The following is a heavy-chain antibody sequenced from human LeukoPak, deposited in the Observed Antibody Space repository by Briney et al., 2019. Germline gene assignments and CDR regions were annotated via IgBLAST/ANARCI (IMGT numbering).Heavy chain of an antibody. D-gene: IGHD4-23*01. CDR2: ISGSGGST. V-gene: IGHV3-23*01. Sequence: GGSLRLSCAASGFTFSSYAMSWVRQGPRKGLEWVSAISGSGGSTYYADSVKGRFTISRDNSKNTLYLQMNSLRAEDTAVYYCAKADDYGGNSGIGYWGQGTLVTVSS. CDR1: GFTFSSYA. CDR3: AKADDYGGNSGIGY. J-gene: IGHJ4*02.